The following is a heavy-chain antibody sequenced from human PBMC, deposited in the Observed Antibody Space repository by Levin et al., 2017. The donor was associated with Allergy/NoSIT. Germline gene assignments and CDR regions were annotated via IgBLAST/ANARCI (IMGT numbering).Heavy chain of an antibody. CDR3: AKSLVRGVIIN. D-gene: IGHD3-10*01. V-gene: IGHV3-30*18. Sequence: PGGSLRLSCAASGFTFSSYGMHWVRQAPGKGLEWVAVISYDGSNKYYADSVKGRFTISRDNSKNTLYLQMNSLRAEDTAVYYCAKSLVRGVIINWGQGTLVTVSS. J-gene: IGHJ4*02. CDR2: ISYDGSNK. CDR1: GFTFSSYG.